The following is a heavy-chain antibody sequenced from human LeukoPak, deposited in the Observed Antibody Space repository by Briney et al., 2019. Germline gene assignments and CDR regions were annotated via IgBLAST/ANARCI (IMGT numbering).Heavy chain of an antibody. CDR3: AKGGYGSSWYGYFQH. CDR2: ISGSGGST. Sequence: GGSLRLSCAASGFTFSTYAMSWVRQAPGKGLEWVSAISGSGGSTYYADSVKGRFTISRDNSKNTLYLQMNSLRAEDTAVYYCAKGGYGSSWYGYFQHWGQGTLVTASS. CDR1: GFTFSTYA. V-gene: IGHV3-23*01. D-gene: IGHD6-13*01. J-gene: IGHJ1*01.